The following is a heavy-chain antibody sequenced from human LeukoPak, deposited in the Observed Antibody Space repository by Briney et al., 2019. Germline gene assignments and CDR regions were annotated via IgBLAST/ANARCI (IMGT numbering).Heavy chain of an antibody. CDR3: AKNPKAVTISGVPSQGY. J-gene: IGHJ4*02. CDR2: IRSKANSYAT. CDR1: GFTFSGSA. V-gene: IGHV3-73*01. D-gene: IGHD3-3*01. Sequence: PGGSLRLSCAASGFTFSGSAMHWVRQASGKGLEWVGRIRSKANSYATAYAASVKGRFTISRDDSKNTAYLQMNSLKTEDTAVYYCAKNPKAVTISGVPSQGYWGQGTLVTVSS.